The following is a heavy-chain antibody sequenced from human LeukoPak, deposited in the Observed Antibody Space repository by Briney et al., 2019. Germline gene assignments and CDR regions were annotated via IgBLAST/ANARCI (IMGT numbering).Heavy chain of an antibody. CDR1: GFTFSSYA. J-gene: IGHJ4*02. D-gene: IGHD3-22*01. CDR2: ISGSGGST. Sequence: GGSLRLSCAASGFTFSSYAMSWVRQAPGKGLEWVSAISGSGGSTYYADSVKGRFTISRDNSENTLYLQMNSLRAEDTAVYYCAKDLDSSGYYDYWGQGTLVTVSS. V-gene: IGHV3-23*01. CDR3: AKDLDSSGYYDY.